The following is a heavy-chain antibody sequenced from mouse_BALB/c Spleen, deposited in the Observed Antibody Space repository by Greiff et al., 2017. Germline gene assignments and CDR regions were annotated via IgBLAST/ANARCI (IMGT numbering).Heavy chain of an antibody. D-gene: IGHD4-1*01. V-gene: IGHV5-6-3*01. CDR3: ARDRPGKGDYFDD. CDR2: INSNGGST. Sequence: EVKLMESGGGLVQPGGSLKLSCAASGFTFSSYGMSWVRQTPDKRLELVATINSNGGSTYYPDSVKGRFTISRDNAKNTLYLQMSSLKSEDTAMYYCARDRPGKGDYFDDWGQGTTLTVSS. J-gene: IGHJ2*01. CDR1: GFTFSSYG.